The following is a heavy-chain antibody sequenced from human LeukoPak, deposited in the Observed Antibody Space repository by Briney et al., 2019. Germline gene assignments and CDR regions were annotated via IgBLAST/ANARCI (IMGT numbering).Heavy chain of an antibody. J-gene: IGHJ4*02. V-gene: IGHV3-23*01. Sequence: GGSLRLSCAVSGFMFCNYAMSWVRQAPGKGLEWVSTISGGGGTTYYVDSVKGRFTISRDNSKSTLYLQMNSLRAEDTAVYYCAKDVNLKELWPKYYFDYWGQGTLVSVSS. CDR1: GFMFCNYA. CDR2: ISGGGGTT. CDR3: AKDVNLKELWPKYYFDY. D-gene: IGHD3-16*01.